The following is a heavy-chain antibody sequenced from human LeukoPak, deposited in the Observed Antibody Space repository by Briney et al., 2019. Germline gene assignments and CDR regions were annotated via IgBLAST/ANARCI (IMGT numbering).Heavy chain of an antibody. J-gene: IGHJ5*02. Sequence: PGGSLRLSCAASGFTFSDNYISWIRQAPGKGLEWVSYISSSGSTIYYADSVKGRFTISRDNAKNSLYLQMNSLRAEDTAVYYCASYCSSTSCLGGNWFDPWGQGTLVTVSS. CDR2: ISSSGSTI. V-gene: IGHV3-11*01. D-gene: IGHD2-2*01. CDR3: ASYCSSTSCLGGNWFDP. CDR1: GFTFSDNY.